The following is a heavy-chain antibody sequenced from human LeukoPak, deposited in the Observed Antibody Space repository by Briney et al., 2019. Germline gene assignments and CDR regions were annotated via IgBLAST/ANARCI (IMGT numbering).Heavy chain of an antibody. Sequence: GGSLRLSCAASGFTFSSYAMSWVRQAPGKGLEWVSAISGSGGSTYYADSVKGRFTISRDNSKNTLYLQMNSLRAEDTAVYYCASDPAGPGYSSSWYGLDYYYYYGMDVWGQGTTVTASS. D-gene: IGHD6-13*01. V-gene: IGHV3-23*01. CDR3: ASDPAGPGYSSSWYGLDYYYYYGMDV. CDR1: GFTFSSYA. CDR2: ISGSGGST. J-gene: IGHJ6*02.